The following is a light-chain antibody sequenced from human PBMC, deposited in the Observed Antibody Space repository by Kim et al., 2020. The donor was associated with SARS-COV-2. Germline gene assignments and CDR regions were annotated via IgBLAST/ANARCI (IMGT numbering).Light chain of an antibody. Sequence: PEERDTLSGRDSQSVSSYVARYQQKPDQAPRLLIYDASKRVTGIPARFSGSVSGTDFTLTIRSLEPEDFAVYYCQQRTNWPPTFGQGTRLEIK. CDR3: QQRTNWPPT. V-gene: IGKV3-11*01. CDR2: DAS. CDR1: QSVSSY. J-gene: IGKJ5*01.